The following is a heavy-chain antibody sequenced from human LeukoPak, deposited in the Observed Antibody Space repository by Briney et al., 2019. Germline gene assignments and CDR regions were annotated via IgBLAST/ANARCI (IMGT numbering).Heavy chain of an antibody. CDR2: IYYSGST. CDR3: AGLFGGATDY. Sequence: SETLSLTCTVSGDSISSSSYYWGWIRQPPGKGLEWIGSIYYSGSTYYNPSLKSRVTISVDTSKNQFSLKLSSVTAADTAVYYCAGLFGGATDYWGQGTLVTVSS. D-gene: IGHD3-16*01. J-gene: IGHJ4*02. V-gene: IGHV4-39*01. CDR1: GDSISSSSYY.